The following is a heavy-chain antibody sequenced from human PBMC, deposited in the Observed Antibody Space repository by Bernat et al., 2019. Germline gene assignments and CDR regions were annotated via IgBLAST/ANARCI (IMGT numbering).Heavy chain of an antibody. CDR3: ARACTVTPLLN. V-gene: IGHV3-30*01. CDR2: ISYDGSNK. Sequence: QVQLVESGGGVVQPGRSLRLSCAASGFTFSSYAMHWVRQAPGKGLEWVAVISYDGSNKYYADSVKGRFTISRDNSKNTLYLQMNSLRAEDTAVYYCARACTVTPLLNWGQGTLVTVSS. CDR1: GFTFSSYA. D-gene: IGHD4-17*01. J-gene: IGHJ4*02.